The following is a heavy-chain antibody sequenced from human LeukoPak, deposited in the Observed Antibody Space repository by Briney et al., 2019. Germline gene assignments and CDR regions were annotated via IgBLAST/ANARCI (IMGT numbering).Heavy chain of an antibody. CDR3: AREGHSSPRFGENYYYYYGMDV. V-gene: IGHV3-23*01. D-gene: IGHD6-13*01. CDR1: GFTFSSYA. Sequence: GGSLRLSCAASGFTFSSYAMSWVRQAPGKGLEWVSAISGSGGSTYYADFVKGRFTISRDNSKNTLYLQMNSLRAEDTAVYYCAREGHSSPRFGENYYYYYGMDVWGQGTTVTVSS. J-gene: IGHJ6*02. CDR2: ISGSGGST.